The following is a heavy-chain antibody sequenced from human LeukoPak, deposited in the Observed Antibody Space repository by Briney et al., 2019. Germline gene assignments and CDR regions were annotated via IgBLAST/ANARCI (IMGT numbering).Heavy chain of an antibody. Sequence: SETLSLTCAVYGGSFSGYYWSCIRQPPGKGLEWIGEINHSGSTNYNPSLKSRVTISVDTSKNQFSLKLSSVTAADTAVYYCARGSGSYYSDVWGQGTTVTVSS. D-gene: IGHD3-10*01. V-gene: IGHV4-34*01. CDR3: ARGSGSYYSDV. CDR1: GGSFSGYY. J-gene: IGHJ6*02. CDR2: INHSGST.